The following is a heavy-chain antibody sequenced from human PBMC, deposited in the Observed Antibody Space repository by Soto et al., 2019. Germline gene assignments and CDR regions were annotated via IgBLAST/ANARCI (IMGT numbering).Heavy chain of an antibody. CDR2: INAGNGNT. D-gene: IGHD3-22*01. CDR1: GYTFTSYA. CDR3: AREGGYYDQWFDP. Sequence: ASVKVSCKASGYTFTSYAMHWVRQAPGQRLEWMGWINAGNGNTKYSQKLQGRVTITRDTSASTAYMELSSLRSDDTAVYYCAREGGYYDQWFDPWGQGTLVTVSS. J-gene: IGHJ5*02. V-gene: IGHV1-3*01.